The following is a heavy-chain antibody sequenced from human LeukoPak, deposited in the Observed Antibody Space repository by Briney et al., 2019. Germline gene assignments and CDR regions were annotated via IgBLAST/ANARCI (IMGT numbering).Heavy chain of an antibody. CDR2: ISESGDTT. CDR1: GFTFSDYA. CDR3: VKDYRGSLETFQH. Sequence: RPGGSLRLSCAASGFTFSDYAMCWVRQAPGKGLEWVSGISESGDTTYYADSVKGRLTLSRDNSKNTLYLQMNSLRDEDTAVYYCVKDYRGSLETFQHWGQGTLVTVSS. J-gene: IGHJ1*01. V-gene: IGHV3-23*01.